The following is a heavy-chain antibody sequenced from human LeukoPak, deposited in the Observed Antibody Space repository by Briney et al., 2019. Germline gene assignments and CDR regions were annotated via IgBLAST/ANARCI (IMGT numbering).Heavy chain of an antibody. V-gene: IGHV5-51*01. J-gene: IGHJ3*02. CDR2: IYPGDSDT. D-gene: IGHD4-17*01. CDR1: GYSFTNYW. Sequence: GASLKISCKGSGYSFTNYWIGWVRQMPGRGLEWMGIIYPGDSDTRYSPSFQGQVTISADKSISTAYLQWSSLKASDTAMYYCAIHDSGVLDMWGQGTMVTASS. CDR3: AIHDSGVLDM.